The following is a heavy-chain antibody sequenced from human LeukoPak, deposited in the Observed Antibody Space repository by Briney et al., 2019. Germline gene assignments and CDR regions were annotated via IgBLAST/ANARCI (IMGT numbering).Heavy chain of an antibody. CDR1: GLTVSSNY. V-gene: IGHV3-66*01. J-gene: IGHJ4*02. CDR3: ARDDYYDVSGLDY. D-gene: IGHD3-22*01. CDR2: LYSGGTT. Sequence: GGSLRLSCAASGLTVSSNYMTWVRQAPGKGLEWVSALYSGGTTDYADSVKGRFTISRDNSKNTLYLQMNSLRAEDTAVYYCARDDYYDVSGLDYWGQGTLVTVSS.